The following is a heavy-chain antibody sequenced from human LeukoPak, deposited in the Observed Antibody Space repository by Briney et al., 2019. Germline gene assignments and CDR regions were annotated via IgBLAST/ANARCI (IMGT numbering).Heavy chain of an antibody. CDR1: GFTFSSYT. Sequence: GGSLRLSCAASGFTFSSYTMNWVRQPPGKGLEWVSNIGTSSTTIYYADSVKGRFTISRDNAKNSLYLQMNSLRAEDTAVYYCARGRRSWFDPWGQGTLVTVSS. V-gene: IGHV3-48*01. CDR2: IGTSSTTI. J-gene: IGHJ5*02. CDR3: ARGRRSWFDP.